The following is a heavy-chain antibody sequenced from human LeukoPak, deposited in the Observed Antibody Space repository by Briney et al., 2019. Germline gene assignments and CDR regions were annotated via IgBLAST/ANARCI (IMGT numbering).Heavy chain of an antibody. Sequence: SETLSLTCAVYGGSFSGYYWSWIRQPPGKGLEWIGEINHSGSTNYNPSPKSRVTISVDTSKNQFSLKLSSVTAADTAVYYCARDYYDSSGYSPLSYWYFDLWGRGTLVTVSS. CDR1: GGSFSGYY. V-gene: IGHV4-34*01. CDR3: ARDYYDSSGYSPLSYWYFDL. CDR2: INHSGST. D-gene: IGHD3-22*01. J-gene: IGHJ2*01.